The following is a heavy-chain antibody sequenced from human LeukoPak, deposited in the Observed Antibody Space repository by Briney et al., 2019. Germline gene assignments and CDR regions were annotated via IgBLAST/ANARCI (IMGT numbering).Heavy chain of an antibody. Sequence: GGSLRLSCAASGFTFSSYGMHWVRQAPGKGLEWVAVIRYDGSNKYYADSVKGRFTISRDNSKNTLYLQMNSLRAEDTAVYYCARDLFVTSPSGFGYWGQGTLVTVSS. CDR1: GFTFSSYG. D-gene: IGHD3-10*01. CDR3: ARDLFVTSPSGFGY. J-gene: IGHJ4*02. V-gene: IGHV3-33*01. CDR2: IRYDGSNK.